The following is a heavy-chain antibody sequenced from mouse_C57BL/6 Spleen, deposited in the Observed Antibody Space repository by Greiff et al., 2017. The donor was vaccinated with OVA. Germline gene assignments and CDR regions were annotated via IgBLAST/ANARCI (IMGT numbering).Heavy chain of an antibody. D-gene: IGHD2-4*01. CDR3: AKKGWDYDGFAY. Sequence: VHLVESGPGLVQPSQSLSITCTVSGFSLTSYGVHWVRQSPGKGLEWLGVIWRGGSTDYNAAFMSRLSITKDNSKSQVFFKMNSLQADDTAIYYCAKKGWDYDGFAYWGQGTLVTVSA. J-gene: IGHJ3*01. CDR1: GFSLTSYG. V-gene: IGHV2-5*01. CDR2: IWRGGST.